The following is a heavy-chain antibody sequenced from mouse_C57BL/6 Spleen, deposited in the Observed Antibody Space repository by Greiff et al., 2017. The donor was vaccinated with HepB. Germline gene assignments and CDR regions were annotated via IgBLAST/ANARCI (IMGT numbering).Heavy chain of an antibody. D-gene: IGHD2-10*02. J-gene: IGHJ4*01. Sequence: QVQLQQPGAELVMPGASVKLSCKASGYTFTSYWMHWVKQRPGQGLEWIGEIDPSDSYTNYNQKFKGKSTLTVDKSSSTAYMQLSSLTSEDSAVYYCARREDSMVVVDYWGQGTSVTVSS. V-gene: IGHV1-69*01. CDR1: GYTFTSYW. CDR2: IDPSDSYT. CDR3: ARREDSMVVVDY.